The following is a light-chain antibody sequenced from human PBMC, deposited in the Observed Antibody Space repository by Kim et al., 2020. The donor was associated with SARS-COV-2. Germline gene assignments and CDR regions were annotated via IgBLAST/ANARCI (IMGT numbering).Light chain of an antibody. CDR1: SSDVGDYNY. V-gene: IGLV2-14*04. J-gene: IGLJ2*01. Sequence: ITISGTGTSSDVGDYNYVSWYHQHPGESPTLMIYDVTNRPSGVSNRIAGSEAGKTASLTISGLQAEDEADYFCTSYTSSSTLHVVFGGGTQLTVL. CDR3: TSYTSSSTLHVV. CDR2: DVT.